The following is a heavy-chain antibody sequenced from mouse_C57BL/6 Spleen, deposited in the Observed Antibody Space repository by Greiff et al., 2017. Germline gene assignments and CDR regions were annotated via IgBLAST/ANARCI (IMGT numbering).Heavy chain of an antibody. CDR2: IYPRDGST. CDR1: GYTFTDHT. D-gene: IGHD2-4*01. J-gene: IGHJ3*01. CDR3: ARSIYYDYDWLAY. Sequence: VQVVESDAELVKPGASVKISCKVSGYTFTDHTIHWMKQRPEQGLEWIGYIYPRDGSTKYNEKFKGKATLTADKSSSTAYMQLNSLTSEDSAVYFCARSIYYDYDWLAYWGQGTLVTVSA. V-gene: IGHV1-78*01.